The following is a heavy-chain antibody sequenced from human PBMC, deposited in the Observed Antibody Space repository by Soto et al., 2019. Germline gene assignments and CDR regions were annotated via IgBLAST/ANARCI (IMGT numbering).Heavy chain of an antibody. J-gene: IGHJ4*02. V-gene: IGHV3-48*03. Sequence: HPGGSLRLSWAASGFTFSSYEMNWVRQAPGKGLEWVSFISSSGSTIYYADSVNGRFTISRDNAKNSLYLQMNSLRAEDTAVYYCVYGYYFDYWGQGTLVTVSS. CDR2: ISSSGSTI. CDR3: VYGYYFDY. D-gene: IGHD3-10*01. CDR1: GFTFSSYE.